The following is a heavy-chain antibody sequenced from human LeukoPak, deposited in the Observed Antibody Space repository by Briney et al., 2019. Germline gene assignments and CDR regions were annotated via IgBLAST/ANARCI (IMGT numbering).Heavy chain of an antibody. D-gene: IGHD2-21*01. CDR2: MNPNSGNT. CDR1: GYTFTSYD. V-gene: IGHV1-8*01. CDR3: ARVARRKRKGYYYYMDV. Sequence: ASVKLSCKASGYTFTSYDINWVRQATGQGLEWVGWMNPNSGNTGYAQKFQGRVTMTRNTSISTAYMELSSLRSEDTAVYYCARVARRKRKGYYYYMDVWGKGTTVTISS. J-gene: IGHJ6*03.